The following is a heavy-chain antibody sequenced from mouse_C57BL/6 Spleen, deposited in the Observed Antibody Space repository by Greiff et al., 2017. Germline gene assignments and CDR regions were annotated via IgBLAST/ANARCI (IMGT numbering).Heavy chain of an antibody. CDR3: ARNWGLFDY. D-gene: IGHD4-1*01. V-gene: IGHV3-6*01. J-gene: IGHJ2*01. CDR1: GYSITSGYY. Sequence: EVQLQESGPGLVKPSQSLSLTCSVTGYSITSGYYWNWIRQFPGNKLEWMGYISYDGSNNYNPSLKNRISITRDTSKNQFFLKLNSVTTEDTATYYCARNWGLFDYWGQGTTLTVSS. CDR2: ISYDGSN.